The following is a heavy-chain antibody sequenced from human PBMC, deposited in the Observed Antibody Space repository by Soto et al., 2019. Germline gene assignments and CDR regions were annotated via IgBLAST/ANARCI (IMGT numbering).Heavy chain of an antibody. V-gene: IGHV1-46*01. J-gene: IGHJ6*02. CDR3: ARALYVTGGVTVGAESRYYVMDV. CDR1: QYSFTNYC. Sequence: QVQLVQSGAEAKTPGASVKVSCKASQYSFTNYCVHWVRQAPGQGLEWMGVINPSGGSTKYAQRFRGRVTMTRDTSTGTVYMDLGGLRPEETVVYFCARALYVTGGVTVGAESRYYVMDVWGRGTTVTVSS. D-gene: IGHD2-8*02. CDR2: INPSGGST.